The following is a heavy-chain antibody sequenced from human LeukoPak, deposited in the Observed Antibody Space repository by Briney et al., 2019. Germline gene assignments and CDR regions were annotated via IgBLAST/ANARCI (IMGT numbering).Heavy chain of an antibody. CDR2: INHSGST. CDR1: GGSFSGYY. Sequence: PSETLSLTCAVYGGSFSGYYWSWIRRPPGKGLEWIGEINHSGSTNYNPSLKSRVTISVDTSKNQFSLKLSSVTAADTAVYYCARGNSSSSGRYFDYWGQGTLVTVSS. J-gene: IGHJ4*02. V-gene: IGHV4-34*01. CDR3: ARGNSSSSGRYFDY. D-gene: IGHD6-6*01.